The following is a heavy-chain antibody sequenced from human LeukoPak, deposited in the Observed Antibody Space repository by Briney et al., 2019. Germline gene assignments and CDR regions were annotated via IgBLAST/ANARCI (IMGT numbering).Heavy chain of an antibody. CDR1: GGSISSYY. D-gene: IGHD6-13*01. V-gene: IGHV4-59*01. Sequence: SETLSLTCTVSGGSISSYYWSWIRQPPGKGLEWIGYIYYSGSTNYNPSLKSRVTISVDTSKNQFSLKLSSVTAADTAIYYCARAAASSWYGDAFDIWGQGTMVTVSS. J-gene: IGHJ3*02. CDR3: ARAAASSWYGDAFDI. CDR2: IYYSGST.